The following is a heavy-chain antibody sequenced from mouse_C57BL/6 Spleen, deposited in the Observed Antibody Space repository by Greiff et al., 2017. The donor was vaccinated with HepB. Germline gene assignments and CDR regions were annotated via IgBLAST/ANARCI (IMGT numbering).Heavy chain of an antibody. CDR3: ARGGDGYFFAY. J-gene: IGHJ3*01. CDR1: GYTFTSYW. CDR2: IEPSDSST. Sequence: QVQLQQPGAELVMPGASVKLSCKASGYTFTSYWMHWVKQRPGHGLEWIGEIEPSDSSTNYNQKFKGKSTLTVDKSSSTAYIQLSSLTSEDSAVYYCARGGDGYFFAYWGQGTLVTVSA. D-gene: IGHD2-3*01. V-gene: IGHV1-69*01.